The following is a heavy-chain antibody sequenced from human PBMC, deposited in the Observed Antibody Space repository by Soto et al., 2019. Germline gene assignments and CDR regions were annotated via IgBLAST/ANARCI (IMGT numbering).Heavy chain of an antibody. CDR2: IYYSGST. J-gene: IGHJ4*02. V-gene: IGHV4-31*03. D-gene: IGHD1-26*01. Sequence: QVQLQESGPGLVKPSQTLSLTCTVSGGSINSGAYYWNWIRQHPGKGLEWIGYIYYSGSTYYNPSLKSRITILVDTSKNHFSLKLTSVTAADTAVYYCARVSDSGSYFTFDYWGQGTLVTVSS. CDR3: ARVSDSGSYFTFDY. CDR1: GGSINSGAYY.